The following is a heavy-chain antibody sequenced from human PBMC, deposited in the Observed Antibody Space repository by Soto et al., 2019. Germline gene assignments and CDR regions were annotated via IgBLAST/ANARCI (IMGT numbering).Heavy chain of an antibody. CDR2: IWYDGSDK. CDR3: AKDLYSGYDFFFDY. D-gene: IGHD5-12*01. Sequence: GGSLRLSCAASGFLFSAYGMHWVRQAPGKGLEWVAVIWYDGSDKYYADSVKGRFTISRDNSKNTLYLQMNSLRPEDTAVYYCAKDLYSGYDFFFDYWGQGTLVTVSS. J-gene: IGHJ4*02. CDR1: GFLFSAYG. V-gene: IGHV3-30*02.